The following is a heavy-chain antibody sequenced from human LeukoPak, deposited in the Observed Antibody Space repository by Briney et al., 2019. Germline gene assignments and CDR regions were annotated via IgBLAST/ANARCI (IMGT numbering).Heavy chain of an antibody. Sequence: ETLSLTCTVSGSSISSYYWSWIRQPPGKGLEWIGYIYYSGSTNYNPSLKSRVTISVDTSKNQFSLKLSSVTAADTAVYYCARGIQLIDYWGQGTLVTVSS. CDR3: ARGIQLIDY. V-gene: IGHV4-59*01. CDR2: IYYSGST. CDR1: GSSISSYY. D-gene: IGHD5-18*01. J-gene: IGHJ4*02.